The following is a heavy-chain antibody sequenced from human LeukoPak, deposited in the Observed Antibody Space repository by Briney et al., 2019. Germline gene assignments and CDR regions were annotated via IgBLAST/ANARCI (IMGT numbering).Heavy chain of an antibody. D-gene: IGHD3-9*01. CDR1: GYTFTGYY. CDR3: ARDQRRGYDILTGFDY. J-gene: IGHJ4*02. V-gene: IGHV1-2*02. Sequence: EASVKVSCKASGYTFTGYYMHWVRQAPGQGLEWMGWINPNSGGTNYAQKFQGRVTMTRDTSISTAYMELSRLRSDDTAVYYCARDQRRGYDILTGFDYWGQGTPVTVSS. CDR2: INPNSGGT.